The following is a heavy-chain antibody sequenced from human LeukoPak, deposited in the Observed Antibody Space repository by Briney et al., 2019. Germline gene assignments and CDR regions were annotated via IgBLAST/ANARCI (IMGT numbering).Heavy chain of an antibody. CDR3: ASRTTGTGPFDY. Sequence: GGSLRLSCAASEFTFSDYWMSWVRQAPGKGPEWVANIKKDGSEEHYVDSVKGRFTVTRDNAKNSLFLQMNSLRVEDTAVYYCASRTTGTGPFDYWGQGTLVTVSS. CDR1: EFTFSDYW. D-gene: IGHD1-1*01. J-gene: IGHJ4*02. CDR2: IKKDGSEE. V-gene: IGHV3-7*03.